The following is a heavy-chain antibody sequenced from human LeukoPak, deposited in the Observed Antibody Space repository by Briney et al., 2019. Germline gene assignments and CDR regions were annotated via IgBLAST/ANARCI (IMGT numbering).Heavy chain of an antibody. CDR2: ISYDGSNK. CDR1: GFTFSSYA. CDR3: ARAPGYCSSTSCYGRAFDY. J-gene: IGHJ4*02. V-gene: IGHV3-30-3*01. Sequence: GRSLRLSCAASGFTFSSYAMHWVRQAPGKGLEWVAVISYDGSNKYYADSVKGRFTISRDNSKNTLYLQMNSLRAEDTAVYYCARAPGYCSSTSCYGRAFDYWGQGTLVTVSS. D-gene: IGHD2-2*01.